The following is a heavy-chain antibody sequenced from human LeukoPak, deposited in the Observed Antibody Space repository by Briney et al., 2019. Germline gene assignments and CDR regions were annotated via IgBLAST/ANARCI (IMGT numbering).Heavy chain of an antibody. CDR2: IRQDGGDK. J-gene: IGHJ4*02. Sequence: GGSLRLSCAASGFTFSNFWMTWVRQAPGKGPEWLATIRQDGGDKWYLDSVKGRFTISRDNSKNTLYLQINSLRAEDTAVYYCARLRGYGEQIDYWGQGTLVTVSS. CDR3: ARLRGYGEQIDY. D-gene: IGHD4-17*01. CDR1: GFTFSNFW. V-gene: IGHV3-7*01.